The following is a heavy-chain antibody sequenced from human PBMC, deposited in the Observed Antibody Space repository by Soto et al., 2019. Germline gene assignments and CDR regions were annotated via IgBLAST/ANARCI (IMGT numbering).Heavy chain of an antibody. CDR3: ATNEFSVDY. Sequence: EVQLVESGGGLVKPGGSLRLSCAASGFISGYSMIWVRQAPGKGLEWVSHISSSGIFTDYADSVKGRFTISRDNAKNSLYLQMNSLRAEDTAVYYCATNEFSVDYWGQGTLATVSS. J-gene: IGHJ4*02. CDR2: ISSSGIFT. V-gene: IGHV3-21*04. CDR1: GFISGYS. D-gene: IGHD1-1*01.